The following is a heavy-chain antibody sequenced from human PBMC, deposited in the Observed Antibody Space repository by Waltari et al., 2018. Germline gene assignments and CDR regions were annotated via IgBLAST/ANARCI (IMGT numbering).Heavy chain of an antibody. Sequence: QVQLVQSGAEVKKPGASVKVSCEESGYTFTSYYLHWVRQAPGQGLEWMGVIDPSDGSTSYAQKFQGRVTMTRDTSTSTVYMEMGSLRSEDTAVYYCARRKGYFDSWGQGTLVTVSS. CDR1: GYTFTSYY. V-gene: IGHV1-46*01. CDR2: IDPSDGST. J-gene: IGHJ4*02. CDR3: ARRKGYFDS.